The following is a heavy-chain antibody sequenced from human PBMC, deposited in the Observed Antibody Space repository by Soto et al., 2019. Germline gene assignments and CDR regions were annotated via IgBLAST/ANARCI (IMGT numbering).Heavy chain of an antibody. CDR3: ARDLGYSSSFKGMDV. V-gene: IGHV3-48*03. CDR1: GFTFSSYE. J-gene: IGHJ6*02. Sequence: LRLSCAASGFTFSSYEMNWVRQAPGKGLEWVSYISSSGSTIYYADSVKGRFTISRDNAKNSLYLQMNSLRAEDTAVYYCARDLGYSSSFKGMDVWGQGTTVTVSS. CDR2: ISSSGSTI. D-gene: IGHD6-13*01.